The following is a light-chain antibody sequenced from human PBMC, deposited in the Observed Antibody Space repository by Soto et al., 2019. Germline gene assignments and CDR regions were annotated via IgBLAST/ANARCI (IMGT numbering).Light chain of an antibody. Sequence: DIVMTQSPDSLAVSLGERATINCRSSQSVLYSSNNKNYLAWYQQKPGQPPKLLIYWASTRESGVPDRFSGSGSGTDFTLTISGLRAEDVAVYYCQQYYSAPFTFGGGTKVEIK. CDR1: QSVLYSSNNKNY. CDR2: WAS. J-gene: IGKJ4*01. CDR3: QQYYSAPFT. V-gene: IGKV4-1*01.